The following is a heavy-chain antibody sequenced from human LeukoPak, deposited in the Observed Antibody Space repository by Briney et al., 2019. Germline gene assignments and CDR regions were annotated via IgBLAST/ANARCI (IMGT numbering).Heavy chain of an antibody. Sequence: SETLSVTCAVYGGSFSGYYWSWIRQPPGKGLEWIGEVNHSGNTNYNPSLKSRVTISKDTSKSQFSLKLNSVTAADTAVYYCARGPAQYSSGPDYWGQGTLVTVSS. CDR2: VNHSGNT. CDR3: ARGPAQYSSGPDY. J-gene: IGHJ4*02. CDR1: GGSFSGYY. D-gene: IGHD6-19*01. V-gene: IGHV4-34*01.